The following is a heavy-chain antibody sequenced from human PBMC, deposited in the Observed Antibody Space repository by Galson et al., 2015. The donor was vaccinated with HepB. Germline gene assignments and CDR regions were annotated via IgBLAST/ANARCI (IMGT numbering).Heavy chain of an antibody. Sequence: SVKVSCKASGYTFTNYGISWVRQAPGQGLEWMGWITTYDGDTNYAQKLQGRVTMTTDTSTSTAYMELRSLRSDDTAIYYCARSVVVIRHYQYYGMDVWGHGTTVTVSS. D-gene: IGHD3-22*01. J-gene: IGHJ6*02. V-gene: IGHV1-18*01. CDR3: ARSVVVIRHYQYYGMDV. CDR2: ITTYDGDT. CDR1: GYTFTNYG.